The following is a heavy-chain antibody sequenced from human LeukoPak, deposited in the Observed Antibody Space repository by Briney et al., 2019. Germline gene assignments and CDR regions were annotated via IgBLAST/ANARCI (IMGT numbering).Heavy chain of an antibody. Sequence: PGGSLRLSCAASRFIFSRYSMNWVRQAPGKGLELISYISSSSSTIYYADSVKGRFTISRDNAKNSLYLQMNGLRDEDTAVYYCARAFEAGAWFGMDVWGQGTTVTAS. CDR2: ISSSSSTI. CDR3: ARAFEAGAWFGMDV. D-gene: IGHD3-9*01. V-gene: IGHV3-48*02. CDR1: RFIFSRYS. J-gene: IGHJ6*02.